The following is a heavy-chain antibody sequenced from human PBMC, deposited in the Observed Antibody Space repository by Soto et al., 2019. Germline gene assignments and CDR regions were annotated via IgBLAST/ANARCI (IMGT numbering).Heavy chain of an antibody. Sequence: GGSLRLSCAASGFTFSNAWMNWVRQAPGKGLEWVGRIKSKTDGGTTDYAAPVKGRFTISRDDSKNTLYLQMNSLKTEDTAVYYCTTDPGPIPCIGAAGPVNFFDYWGQGTPVIGSS. V-gene: IGHV3-15*07. CDR1: GFTFSNAW. CDR3: TTDPGPIPCIGAAGPVNFFDY. D-gene: IGHD6-13*01. J-gene: IGHJ4*02. CDR2: IKSKTDGGTT.